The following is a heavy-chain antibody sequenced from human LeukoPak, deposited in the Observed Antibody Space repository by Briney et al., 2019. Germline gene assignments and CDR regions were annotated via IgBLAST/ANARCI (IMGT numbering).Heavy chain of an antibody. Sequence: PGGSLRLSCAASGFTVSSNYISWVRQAPGKGLEWVSVIYSGGSTYYADSVKGRFTISRDNSKNTLYLQMNSLRAEDTAVYYCARDPPLIAADSDAFDIWGQGTMVTVSS. CDR2: IYSGGST. J-gene: IGHJ3*02. CDR1: GFTVSSNY. D-gene: IGHD6-13*01. V-gene: IGHV3-66*01. CDR3: ARDPPLIAADSDAFDI.